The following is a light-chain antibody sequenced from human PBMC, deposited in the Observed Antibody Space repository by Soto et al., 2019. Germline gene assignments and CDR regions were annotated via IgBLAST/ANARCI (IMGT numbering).Light chain of an antibody. CDR1: SSNIGNNY. CDR2: DNN. CDR3: GTWDSSLSAVV. V-gene: IGLV1-51*01. Sequence: QPVLTQPPSVSAAPGQKVTIYCSGSSSNIGNNYVSWYQQLPGTAPKLLIYDNNKRPSGIPDRFSGSKSGTSATLGITGLQTGDEADYYCGTWDSSLSAVVFGGGTKVTVL. J-gene: IGLJ2*01.